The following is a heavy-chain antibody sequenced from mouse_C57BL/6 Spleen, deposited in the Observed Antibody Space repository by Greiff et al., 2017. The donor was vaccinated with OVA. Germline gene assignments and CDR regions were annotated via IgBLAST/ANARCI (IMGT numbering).Heavy chain of an antibody. J-gene: IGHJ2*01. CDR3: ARDTRRYFDY. V-gene: IGHV5-17*01. CDR1: GFTFSDYG. CDR2: ISSGSSTI. Sequence: EVKLMESGGGLVKPGGSLKLSCAASGFTFSDYGMHWVRQAPEKGLEWVAYISSGSSTIYYADTVKGRFTISRDNAKNTLFLQMTSLRSEDTAMYYCARDTRRYFDYWGQGTTLTVSS.